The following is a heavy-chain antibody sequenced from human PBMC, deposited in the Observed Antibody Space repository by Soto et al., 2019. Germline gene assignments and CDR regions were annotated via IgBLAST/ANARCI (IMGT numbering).Heavy chain of an antibody. CDR3: AKDTSADY. CDR1: GFTFSSYG. J-gene: IGHJ4*02. Sequence: GGSLRLSCAASGFTFSSYGMHWVRQAPGKGLEWVAVISYDGSNKYYADSVKGRFTISRDNSKNTLYLQMDSLRAEDTAVYYCAKDTSADYWGQGTLVTVSS. CDR2: ISYDGSNK. V-gene: IGHV3-30*18.